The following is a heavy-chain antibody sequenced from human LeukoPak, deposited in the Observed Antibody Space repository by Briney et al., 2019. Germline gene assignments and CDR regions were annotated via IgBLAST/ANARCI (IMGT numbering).Heavy chain of an antibody. V-gene: IGHV4-59*01. Sequence: SETLSLTCTVSGGSISSYYWSWIRQPPGKGLEWLGSIYYSGSTNYNPSLKSRVTISVDTSKNQFSLKLSSVTAADTAVYYCARGPYSSSWSVLYYYYMDVWGKGTTVTVSS. CDR1: GGSISSYY. CDR2: IYYSGST. D-gene: IGHD6-13*01. CDR3: ARGPYSSSWSVLYYYYMDV. J-gene: IGHJ6*03.